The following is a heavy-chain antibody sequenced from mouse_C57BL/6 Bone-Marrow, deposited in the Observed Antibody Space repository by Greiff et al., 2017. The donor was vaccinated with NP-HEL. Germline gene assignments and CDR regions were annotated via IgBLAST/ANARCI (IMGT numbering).Heavy chain of an antibody. J-gene: IGHJ4*01. D-gene: IGHD1-1*01. Sequence: EVQLVESGGGLVKPGGSLKLSCAASGFTFSDYGMHWVRQAPEKGLEWVAYISSGSSTIYYADTVKGRFTISRDNAKNTLFLQMTSLRSEDTAMYYCATLREDAMDYWGQGTSVTVSS. V-gene: IGHV5-17*01. CDR1: GFTFSDYG. CDR2: ISSGSSTI. CDR3: ATLREDAMDY.